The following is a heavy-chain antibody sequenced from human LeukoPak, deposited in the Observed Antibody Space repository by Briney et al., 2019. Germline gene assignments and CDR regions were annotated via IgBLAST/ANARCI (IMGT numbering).Heavy chain of an antibody. CDR1: GGSISSGGYY. J-gene: IGHJ4*02. V-gene: IGHV4-61*08. D-gene: IGHD3-22*01. CDR3: ARGGGVTYYGSSGYLWYFDY. Sequence: SQTLSLTCTASGGSISSGGYYWSWIRQPPGKGLEWIGYIYYSGSTKFNPSLKSRVTVSIDTSKNQFSLKLSSVTAADTAVYCCARGGGVTYYGSSGYLWYFDYWGQGTLVTVSS. CDR2: IYYSGST.